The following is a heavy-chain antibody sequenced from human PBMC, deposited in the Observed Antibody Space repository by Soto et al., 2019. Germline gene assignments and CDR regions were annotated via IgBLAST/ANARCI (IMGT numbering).Heavy chain of an antibody. CDR2: VNIYDGTT. CDR1: GYTFISYG. Sequence: QVQLVQSGAEVKKPGASVKVSCKPSGYTFISYGITWVRQAPGQGLEWMGWVNIYDGTTNYAQKFQGRVTMTTDTSTSTVYLELRSLRSDDTAIYYCARERGGYSYGDYWGQGTLVTVSS. D-gene: IGHD5-18*01. V-gene: IGHV1-18*01. J-gene: IGHJ4*02. CDR3: ARERGGYSYGDY.